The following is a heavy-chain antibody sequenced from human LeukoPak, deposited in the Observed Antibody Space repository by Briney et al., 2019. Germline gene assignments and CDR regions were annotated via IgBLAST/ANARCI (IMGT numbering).Heavy chain of an antibody. D-gene: IGHD3-16*02. J-gene: IGHJ4*02. Sequence: GGSLRLSCEASGFTFDDYAMHWVRQAPGKGLEWVSGISWNSGSIGYADSVKGRFTISRDNAKNSLYLQMNSLRAEDTALYYCAKSDDYVWGSYRYDYWGQGTLVTVSS. CDR3: AKSDDYVWGSYRYDY. CDR1: GFTFDDYA. V-gene: IGHV3-9*01. CDR2: ISWNSGSI.